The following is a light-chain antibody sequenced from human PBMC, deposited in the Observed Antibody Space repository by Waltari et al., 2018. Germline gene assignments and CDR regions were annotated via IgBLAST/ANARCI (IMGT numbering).Light chain of an antibody. V-gene: IGKV1-39*01. CDR2: SAS. CDR1: QKINNH. J-gene: IGKJ1*01. CDR3: QQNSAGPPT. Sequence: DTQMTQSPSSLSASVGDSVTIRCQESQKINNHLHWYQQKPGKGPKQLIASASTVQDGVSSRFSGSGSGTYFNLTINNLQPEYLCTYYCQQNSAGPPTFGQGTKVEIK.